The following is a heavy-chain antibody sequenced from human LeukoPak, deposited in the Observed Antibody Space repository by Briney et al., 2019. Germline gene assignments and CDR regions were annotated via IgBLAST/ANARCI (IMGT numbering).Heavy chain of an antibody. V-gene: IGHV3-30*18. CDR2: ISYDGSNK. D-gene: IGHD6-13*01. J-gene: IGHJ6*04. CDR3: AKVVQYSSSWYGSYYYGMDV. CDR1: EFTFSSYA. Sequence: GGSLRLSCAASEFTFSSYAMSWVRQAPGKGLEWVAVISYDGSNKYYADSVKGRFTISRDNSKNTLYLQMNSVRAEDTAVYYCAKVVQYSSSWYGSYYYGMDVWGEGTTVTVSS.